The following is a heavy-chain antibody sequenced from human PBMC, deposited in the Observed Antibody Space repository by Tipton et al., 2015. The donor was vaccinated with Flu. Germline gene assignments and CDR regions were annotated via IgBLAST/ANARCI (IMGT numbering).Heavy chain of an antibody. CDR3: ARGPQVPVWPYYYGMDV. Sequence: AVSGFTVTSSYMSWVRQAPGKGLEWGSVIYGGGTTDYADSVKGRFTISRDKSKNALYLQMSSLRAEDTAVYYCARGPQVPVWPYYYGMDVWGQGTTVTVSS. V-gene: IGHV3-53*01. CDR1: GFTVTSSY. D-gene: IGHD2-2*01. CDR2: IYGGGTT. J-gene: IGHJ6*02.